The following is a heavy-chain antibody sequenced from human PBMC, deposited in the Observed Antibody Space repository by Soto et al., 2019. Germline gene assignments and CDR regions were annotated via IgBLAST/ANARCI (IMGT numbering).Heavy chain of an antibody. Sequence: QVQLQQWGAGLLKPSETLSLTCAVYGGSFSGYYWSWIRQPPGKGLEWIGEINHSGGTNYNPSLKSRVTISVDTSKNQFSLKLSSVTAAATAVYYCARGRGWLRPFQHRDRGDAFDIWGQGTMVTVSS. CDR3: ARGRGWLRPFQHRDRGDAFDI. V-gene: IGHV4-34*01. D-gene: IGHD5-12*01. CDR1: GGSFSGYY. J-gene: IGHJ3*02. CDR2: INHSGGT.